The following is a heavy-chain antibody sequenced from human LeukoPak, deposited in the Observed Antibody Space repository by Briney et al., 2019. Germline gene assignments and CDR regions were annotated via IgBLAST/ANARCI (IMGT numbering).Heavy chain of an antibody. Sequence: PSQTLSLTCTVSGNSISSYYYYWSWVRQPAGKGLEWIGRVYPSGNTNYNPYNPPLTDRVTISIDASRNQFSLILTSVTAADTAVYYCAREARDSGSSYWGQGTLVTVSS. CDR1: GNSISSYYYY. J-gene: IGHJ4*02. V-gene: IGHV4-61*02. CDR2: VYPSGNT. CDR3: AREARDSGSSY. D-gene: IGHD1-26*01.